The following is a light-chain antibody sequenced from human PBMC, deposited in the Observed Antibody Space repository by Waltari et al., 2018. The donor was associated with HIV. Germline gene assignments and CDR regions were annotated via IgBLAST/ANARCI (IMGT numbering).Light chain of an antibody. CDR1: NNDVGFSDY. J-gene: IGLJ2*01. Sequence: SALTQPRSMSGSPGQSVTIYCPGPNNDVGFSDYVSWFQQHPGKVPKLIISDVSKRPPGVPDRCSGSKSDNTASLTISGLQPEDEAHYYCCAYAGSYSVVFGGGTKLTVL. V-gene: IGLV2-11*01. CDR2: DVS. CDR3: CAYAGSYSVV.